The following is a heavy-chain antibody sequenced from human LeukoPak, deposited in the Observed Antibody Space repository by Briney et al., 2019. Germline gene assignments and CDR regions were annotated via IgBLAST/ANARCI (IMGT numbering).Heavy chain of an antibody. Sequence: GGSLRLSCAASGFTFSTYGMTWVRQAPGKGLEWVSVISATGGSTYYADSVKGRFTISRDNSKNTLYLQMNSLRAEDTAVYYCAKAPMEDSWYIHFDYWGQGTLDTVSS. CDR3: AKAPMEDSWYIHFDY. CDR1: GFTFSTYG. D-gene: IGHD6-13*01. J-gene: IGHJ4*02. V-gene: IGHV3-23*01. CDR2: ISATGGST.